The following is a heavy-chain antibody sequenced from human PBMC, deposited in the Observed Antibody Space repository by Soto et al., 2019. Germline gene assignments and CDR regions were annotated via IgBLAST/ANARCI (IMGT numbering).Heavy chain of an antibody. CDR1: GYTFTSYY. CDR2: INPSGGST. Sequence: ASVKVSCKASGYTFTSYYMHWVRQAPGQGLEWMGIINPSGGSTSYAQKFKGRVTMTRDTSTSTVYMELSSLRSEDTAVYYCAKDDPGGLDYWGQGTLVTVSS. CDR3: AKDDPGGLDY. J-gene: IGHJ4*02. V-gene: IGHV1-46*01.